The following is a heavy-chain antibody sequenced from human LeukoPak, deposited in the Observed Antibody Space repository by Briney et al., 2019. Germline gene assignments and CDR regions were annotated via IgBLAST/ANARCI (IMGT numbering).Heavy chain of an antibody. J-gene: IGHJ4*02. CDR2: IITIFGTA. Sequence: SVKVSCKASGGTFSSYAISWVRQAPGQGLEWMGGIITIFGTANYAQKFQGRVTITADKSTSTAYMELSSLRSEDTAVYYCARQARDYYGSGPPYIDYWGQGTLVTVSS. D-gene: IGHD3-10*01. V-gene: IGHV1-69*06. CDR3: ARQARDYYGSGPPYIDY. CDR1: GGTFSSYA.